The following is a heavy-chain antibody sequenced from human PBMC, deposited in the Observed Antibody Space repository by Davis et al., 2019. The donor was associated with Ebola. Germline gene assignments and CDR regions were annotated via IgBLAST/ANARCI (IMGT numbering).Heavy chain of an antibody. CDR1: GFTFSSYW. CDR2: IKQDGSEK. V-gene: IGHV3-7*01. J-gene: IGHJ4*02. CDR3: ARGPSTGNSFTY. Sequence: GGSLRLSCAASGFTFSSYWMSWVRQAPGKGLEWVANIKQDGSEKYYVDSVKGRFTISRDNAKNSLSLQMNGLRAEDTAVYYCARGPSTGNSFTYWGQGTLVTVPS. D-gene: IGHD4-23*01.